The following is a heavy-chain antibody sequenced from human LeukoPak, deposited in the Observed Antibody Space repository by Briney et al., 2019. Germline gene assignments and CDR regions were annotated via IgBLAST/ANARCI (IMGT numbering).Heavy chain of an antibody. Sequence: GASVKVSCKASGGTFSSYAISWVRQAPGQGLEWMGGIIPIFGTANYAQKFQGRVTITADESTSTAYMELSSLRSEDTAVYYCARYPDIVVVPAAMAHYYYYGMDVWGQGTTVTVSS. CDR3: ARYPDIVVVPAAMAHYYYYGMDV. CDR1: GGTFSSYA. J-gene: IGHJ6*02. CDR2: IIPIFGTA. V-gene: IGHV1-69*13. D-gene: IGHD2-2*01.